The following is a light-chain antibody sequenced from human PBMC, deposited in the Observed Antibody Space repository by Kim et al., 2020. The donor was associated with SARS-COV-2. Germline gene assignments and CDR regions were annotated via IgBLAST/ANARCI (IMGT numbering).Light chain of an antibody. CDR2: GEN. CDR3: NSRDNSDNHVL. J-gene: IGLJ2*01. Sequence: ALRQKTKTTCQGGSLRSYYASWYRQKPGQVPVLVIYGENNRPSGIPDRFSGSSSGDTASLTITGAQAEDEADYYCNSRDNSDNHVLFGGGTQLTVL. V-gene: IGLV3-19*01. CDR1: SLRSYY.